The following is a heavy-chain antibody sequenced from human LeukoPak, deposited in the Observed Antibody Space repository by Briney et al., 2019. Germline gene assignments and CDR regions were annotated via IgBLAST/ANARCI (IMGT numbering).Heavy chain of an antibody. V-gene: IGHV3-23*01. CDR2: TGSGGTT. D-gene: IGHD7-27*01. J-gene: IGHJ4*02. Sequence: TGSGGTTYYADSVKGRFTISRDNSKNTLYLQMNSLRAEDTAVYYCAKDLQIWGPGRCFDYWGQGTLVTVSS. CDR3: AKDLQIWGPGRCFDY.